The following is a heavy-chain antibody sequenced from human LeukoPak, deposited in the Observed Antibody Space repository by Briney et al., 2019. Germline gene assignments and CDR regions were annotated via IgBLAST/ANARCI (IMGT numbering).Heavy chain of an antibody. CDR3: AKDQASSVFGTGYGMDV. Sequence: PGGSLRLSCVASRFSTSSYAMHWVRQAPGKGLEWVATISYNGGNRYNAASVKGRFTISRDNSKNTVFLQMNSLRSEDTALYYCAKDQASSVFGTGYGMDVWGQGTTVTVSS. V-gene: IGHV3-30-3*01. J-gene: IGHJ6*02. D-gene: IGHD1/OR15-1a*01. CDR1: RFSTSSYA. CDR2: ISYNGGNR.